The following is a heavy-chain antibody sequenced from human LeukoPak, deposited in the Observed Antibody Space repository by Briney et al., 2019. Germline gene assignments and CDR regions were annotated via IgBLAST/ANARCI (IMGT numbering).Heavy chain of an antibody. Sequence: SETLSLTCTVSGGSISSSGSYWGWIRQPPGKGLEWIGSIYYSGNTYNPSLKSRVTISVDSSKNQFSLNLSSVNAADTAVYYCARVMAARREDLNWFDPWGQGTLVTVSS. CDR1: GGSISSSGSY. V-gene: IGHV4-39*07. CDR2: IYYSGNT. J-gene: IGHJ5*02. CDR3: ARVMAARREDLNWFDP. D-gene: IGHD6-6*01.